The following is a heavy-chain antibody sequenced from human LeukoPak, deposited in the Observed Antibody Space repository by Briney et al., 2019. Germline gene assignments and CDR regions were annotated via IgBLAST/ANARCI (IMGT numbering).Heavy chain of an antibody. Sequence: GGSLRLSCAASGFTFSSFAMSWVRQAPGKGLDWVSTITDSGANTYYADSVKGRFTISRDNSGTTLFLQMNSLRVEDAALYYCAKAPPIITLIGFGYYFDSWGLGTLVTVSS. CDR2: ITDSGANT. CDR1: GFTFSSFA. V-gene: IGHV3-23*01. D-gene: IGHD3-22*01. CDR3: AKAPPIITLIGFGYYFDS. J-gene: IGHJ4*02.